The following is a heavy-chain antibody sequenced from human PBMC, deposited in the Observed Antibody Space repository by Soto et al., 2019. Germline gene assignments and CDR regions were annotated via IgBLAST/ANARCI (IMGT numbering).Heavy chain of an antibody. CDR1: GFTFSSYS. CDR3: ARAGELTAMVKFPWFDP. CDR2: ISSSSSYI. V-gene: IGHV3-21*01. J-gene: IGHJ5*02. D-gene: IGHD5-18*01. Sequence: PGGSLRLSCAASGFTFSSYSMNWVRQAPGKGLEWVSSISSSSSYIYYADSVKGRFTISRDNAKNSLYLQMNSLRAEDTAVYYCARAGELTAMVKFPWFDPWGQGTLVTVSS.